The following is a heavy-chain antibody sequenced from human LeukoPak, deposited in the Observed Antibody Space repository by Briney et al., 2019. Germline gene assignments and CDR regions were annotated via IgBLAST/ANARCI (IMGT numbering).Heavy chain of an antibody. J-gene: IGHJ4*02. CDR3: ARGPLWFGEFYFDY. CDR2: ISAYNGNT. Sequence: ASVEVSCKASGYTFTTYGISWVRQAPGQGLEWMGWISAYNGNTNYAQKLQGRVTMTTDTSTSTAYMDLRSLRSDDTAVYYCARGPLWFGEFYFDYWGQGTLVTVSS. CDR1: GYTFTTYG. D-gene: IGHD3-10*01. V-gene: IGHV1-18*01.